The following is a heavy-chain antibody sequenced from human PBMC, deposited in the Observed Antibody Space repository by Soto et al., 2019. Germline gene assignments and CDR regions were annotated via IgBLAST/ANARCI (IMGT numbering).Heavy chain of an antibody. CDR1: GGSISSSSYY. D-gene: IGHD3-10*01. CDR3: ARHWAYYGSGSNEYYGMDV. V-gene: IGHV4-39*01. Sequence: QLQLQESGPGLVKPSETLSLTCTVSGGSISSSSYYWGWIRQPPGKGLEWIGSIYYSGSTYYNPSLKRRVTISEDTSKNQFSLKLSSVTAADTAVYYCARHWAYYGSGSNEYYGMDVWGQGTTVTVSS. CDR2: IYYSGST. J-gene: IGHJ6*02.